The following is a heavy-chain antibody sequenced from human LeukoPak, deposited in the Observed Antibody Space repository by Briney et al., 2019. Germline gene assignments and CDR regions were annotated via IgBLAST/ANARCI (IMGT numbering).Heavy chain of an antibody. Sequence: GGSLRLSCAASGFTFSSYSMNWVRQAPGKGLEWVSSISGSSSYIYYADSVKGRFTISRDNAKNSMYLQLNSLRAEDTAVYYCARSVVAASAESWFDPWGQGTLVTVSS. CDR1: GFTFSSYS. D-gene: IGHD2-15*01. V-gene: IGHV3-21*01. CDR3: ARSVVAASAESWFDP. CDR2: ISGSSSYI. J-gene: IGHJ5*02.